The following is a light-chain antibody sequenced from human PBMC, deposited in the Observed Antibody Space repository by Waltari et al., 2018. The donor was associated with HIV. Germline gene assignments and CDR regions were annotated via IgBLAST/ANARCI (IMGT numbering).Light chain of an antibody. CDR1: NGHISDYNY. CDR2: EVT. Sequence: QSALTQSPSASGSPGQSVNIPCNGPNGHISDYNYVSWYQHHSYRPPNLIIFEVTKRPSGVPDRFAGSKSGNTASLFVSGLQPEDEATYFCSSFAGTHKLFGGGTKLTVL. V-gene: IGLV2-8*01. CDR3: SSFAGTHKL. J-gene: IGLJ2*01.